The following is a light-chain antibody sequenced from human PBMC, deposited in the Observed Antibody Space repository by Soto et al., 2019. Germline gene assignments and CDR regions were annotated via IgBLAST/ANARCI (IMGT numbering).Light chain of an antibody. V-gene: IGKV3-20*01. Sequence: EIVLTQSPGTLSLSPGERATLFCRASQSVSSTYLAWYQQKPGQAPRLLIYGASSRATGIPDRFSGSGSGTDFTLTIIRLEHEDFAVYYCQQYGSSPLTFGGGTKVDIK. J-gene: IGKJ4*01. CDR2: GAS. CDR1: QSVSSTY. CDR3: QQYGSSPLT.